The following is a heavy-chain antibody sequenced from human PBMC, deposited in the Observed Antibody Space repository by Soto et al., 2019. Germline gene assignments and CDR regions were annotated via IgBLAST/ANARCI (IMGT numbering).Heavy chain of an antibody. D-gene: IGHD3-16*02. CDR1: AYTFTSYF. J-gene: IGHJ4*02. Sequence: ASVKGSCKASAYTFTSYFMHWVRQAPGQGLEWMGIINPSGGSTRYAQKFQGRVTMTRDTSTSTVYMELSSLRSEDTAVYYCARAEEGPLSFRDYWGQGTLVTVSS. CDR2: INPSGGST. CDR3: ARAEEGPLSFRDY. V-gene: IGHV1-46*03.